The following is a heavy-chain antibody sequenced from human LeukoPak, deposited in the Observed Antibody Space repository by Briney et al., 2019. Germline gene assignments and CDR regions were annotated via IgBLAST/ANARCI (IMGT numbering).Heavy chain of an antibody. D-gene: IGHD4-17*01. CDR1: GYTFTGYY. CDR3: ARDREGDGDYYFDY. V-gene: IGHV1-2*06. J-gene: IGHJ4*02. Sequence: ASVKVSCKASGYTFTGYYMHWVRQAPGQGLEWMGRINPNSGGTNYAQKFQGRVTMTRDTSISTAYMELSRLRSDDTAVYYCARDREGDGDYYFDYWGQGTLVTVSS. CDR2: INPNSGGT.